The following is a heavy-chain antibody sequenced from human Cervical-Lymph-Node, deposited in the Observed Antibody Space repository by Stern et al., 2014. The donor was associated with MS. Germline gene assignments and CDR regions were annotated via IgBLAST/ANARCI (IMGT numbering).Heavy chain of an antibody. Sequence: LQLVESGAGVVQPGRSLRLSCAASGFTFSSYGMHWVRQAPGKGLEWVAVIWYDGSNKYYADSVQRRFTISRDHSKSKLYLQMNSLRAEDAAVYYCARDRHDLGYCSGGSCYLPDYWGQGTLVTVCS. CDR3: ARDRHDLGYCSGGSCYLPDY. J-gene: IGHJ4*02. D-gene: IGHD2-15*01. V-gene: IGHV3-33*01. CDR2: IWYDGSNK. CDR1: GFTFSSYG.